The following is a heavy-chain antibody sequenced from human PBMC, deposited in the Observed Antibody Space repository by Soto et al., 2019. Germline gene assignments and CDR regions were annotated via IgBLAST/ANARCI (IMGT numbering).Heavy chain of an antibody. CDR2: IIDSGAST. V-gene: IGHV3-23*01. Sequence: GGSLRLSCAASGFTFRSCAMGWVRQAPGKGLEWVSDIIDSGASTYYADSVKGRFTISRDNSKSTLYLQMNSLRAEDTALYYCAKGRSYYYYYAVDVWGQGNKVTVSS. J-gene: IGHJ6*02. CDR3: AKGRSYYYYYAVDV. CDR1: GFTFRSCA.